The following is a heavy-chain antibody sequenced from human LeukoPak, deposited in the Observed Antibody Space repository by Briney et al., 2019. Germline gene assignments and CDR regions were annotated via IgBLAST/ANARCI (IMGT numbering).Heavy chain of an antibody. Sequence: GGSLRLSCAASGFTFSSYAMHWVRQAPGKGLEWVAVISFDGSNKYYADSVKGRFTISRDNSKNTLYLQMNSLRAEDTAVYYCARDSSKLHCSSSGCHQYYFDYWGQGTLVTVSS. J-gene: IGHJ4*02. CDR3: ARDSSKLHCSSSGCHQYYFDY. CDR2: ISFDGSNK. CDR1: GFTFSSYA. D-gene: IGHD2-2*01. V-gene: IGHV3-30*04.